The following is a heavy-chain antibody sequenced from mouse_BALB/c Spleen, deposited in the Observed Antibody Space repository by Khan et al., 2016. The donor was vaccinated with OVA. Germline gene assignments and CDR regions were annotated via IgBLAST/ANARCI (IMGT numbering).Heavy chain of an antibody. Sequence: QLEELGPGLVKPSQSLSLTCTVTGYSITSGYAWNWIRQFPGNKLEWMGYISYSGVTSYTPSLKSRISITRDTSKNQFFLQLNSVTTEDTATYYCARGNYYGYYFDYWGQGTTLTVSS. D-gene: IGHD1-1*01. V-gene: IGHV3-2*02. CDR3: ARGNYYGYYFDY. J-gene: IGHJ2*01. CDR2: ISYSGVT. CDR1: GYSITSGYA.